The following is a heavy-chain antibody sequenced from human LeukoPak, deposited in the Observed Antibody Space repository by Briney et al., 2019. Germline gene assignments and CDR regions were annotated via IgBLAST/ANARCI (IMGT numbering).Heavy chain of an antibody. Sequence: PSETLSLTCSVSGVSITNYYLNWIRQPAGKGLEWVGRMYTSGNTNENPSLKNRITMSIAMSKNQFSLKLRSVTAADTAVYYCVRVDGSTYHPFDYWGEGALVTVSS. CDR1: GVSITNYY. J-gene: IGHJ4*02. D-gene: IGHD2-2*01. CDR3: VRVDGSTYHPFDY. CDR2: MYTSGNT. V-gene: IGHV4-4*07.